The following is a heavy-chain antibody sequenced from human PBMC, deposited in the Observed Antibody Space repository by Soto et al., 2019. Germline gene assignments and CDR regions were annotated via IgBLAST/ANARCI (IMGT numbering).Heavy chain of an antibody. CDR1: GYTFKGLY. J-gene: IGHJ6*02. CDR3: ARGSWMDETDALTGDWNDYSMDV. D-gene: IGHD1-1*01. Sequence: ASVKVSCKASGYTFKGLYIHWVRRAPGQGLEWMGWINPKSGGIKYERKFQGSVSMTRDTATNTAYMELSSLSSNDTAVYYCARGSWMDETDALTGDWNDYSMDVWGQGTTVTVSS. V-gene: IGHV1-2*04. CDR2: INPKSGGI.